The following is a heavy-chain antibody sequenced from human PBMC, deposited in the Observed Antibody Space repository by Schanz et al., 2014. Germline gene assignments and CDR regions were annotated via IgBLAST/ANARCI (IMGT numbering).Heavy chain of an antibody. CDR3: ARDRGYDFSFDP. CDR2: IYTSGST. J-gene: IGHJ5*02. Sequence: QVQLQESGPGLVKSSETLSLTCTVSGGSISSFYWGWIRQPAGKGLEWIGRIYTSGSTNYNPSLKGRVTWSLDPFKNQFPLKLSSVTAADTAVYYCARDRGYDFSFDPWGQGTLVTVSS. V-gene: IGHV4-4*07. D-gene: IGHD3-3*01. CDR1: GGSISSFY.